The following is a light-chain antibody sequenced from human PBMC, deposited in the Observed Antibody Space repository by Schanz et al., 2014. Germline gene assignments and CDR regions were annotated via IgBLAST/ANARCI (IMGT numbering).Light chain of an antibody. CDR1: QSVSSN. Sequence: EIVMTQSPGALSVSPGERATLSCRASQSVSSNLAWYQQKPGQAPRLLIFGASSRATGIPDRFSASGSGIDCTLTINRLEPEDCAVYYCQQYSSSAMYSFGQGAKVEIK. CDR2: GAS. J-gene: IGKJ2*03. V-gene: IGKV3-20*01. CDR3: QQYSSSAMYS.